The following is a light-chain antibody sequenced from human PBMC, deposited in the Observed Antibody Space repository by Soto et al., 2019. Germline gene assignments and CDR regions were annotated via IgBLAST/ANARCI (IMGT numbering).Light chain of an antibody. CDR2: SNN. J-gene: IGLJ1*01. CDR1: SSNVGRNS. CDR3: AAWDDSLNVYV. Sequence: QAVVTQPTSASGTPGQRLTISCSGSSSNVGRNSVNWYQQLPGTAPKLLIYSNNQRPSGVPDRFSGSKSGTSASLAISGLQSEDEADYYCAAWDDSLNVYVFGTGTKVTVL. V-gene: IGLV1-44*01.